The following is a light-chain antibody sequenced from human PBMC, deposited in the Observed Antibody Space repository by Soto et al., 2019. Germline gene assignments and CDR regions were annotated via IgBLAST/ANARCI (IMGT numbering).Light chain of an antibody. J-gene: IGLJ1*01. Sequence: QSALTQPASVSGSPGQSITISCTGTSIDVGGYNYVSWYQQVPGKAPTLIIYEVTKRPSGVSARVSGSRSGNTASLSISGLHADDEAYYYCASYTTSSTYVFGAGTKLTVL. CDR2: EVT. V-gene: IGLV2-14*01. CDR1: SIDVGGYNY. CDR3: ASYTTSSTYV.